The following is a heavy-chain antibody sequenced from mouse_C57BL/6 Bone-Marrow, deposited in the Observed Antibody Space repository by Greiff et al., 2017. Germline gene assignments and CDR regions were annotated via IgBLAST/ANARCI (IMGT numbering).Heavy chain of an antibody. CDR3: ARFVYYFGSFSYYAMDY. CDR2: IYPGDGDT. D-gene: IGHD1-1*01. V-gene: IGHV1-82*01. CDR1: GYAFSSSW. Sequence: VQLQQSGPELVKPGASVKISCKASGYAFSSSWMNWVKQRPGKGLEWIGRIYPGDGDTNYNGKFKGKATLTAGKSSSTAYMQLSSLTSEDSAVYFCARFVYYFGSFSYYAMDYWGQGTSVTVSS. J-gene: IGHJ4*01.